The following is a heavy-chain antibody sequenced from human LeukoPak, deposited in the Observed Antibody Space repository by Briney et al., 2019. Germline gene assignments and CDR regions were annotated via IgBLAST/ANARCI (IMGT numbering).Heavy chain of an antibody. CDR2: INQDGSQK. CDR3: ARTSLPRYDYDRGGNY. Sequence: GGSLRLSGAASGFTFRSYWMTWVRQAPGKGLEWVANINQDGSQKYYVDSVKGRFTISRDNAKNSLYLQMNSLRGEDTAVYYYARTSLPRYDYDRGGNYWGQGTLVTVSS. D-gene: IGHD3-22*01. J-gene: IGHJ4*02. CDR1: GFTFRSYW. V-gene: IGHV3-7*01.